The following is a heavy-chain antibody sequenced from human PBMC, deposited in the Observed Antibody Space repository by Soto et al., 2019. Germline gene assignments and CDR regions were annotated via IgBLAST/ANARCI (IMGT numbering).Heavy chain of an antibody. Sequence: ASVKVSCKASGGTFSSYAISWVRQAPGQGLEWMGGTIPIFGTANYAQKFQGRVTITADESTSTAYMELSSLRSEDTAVYYCARGTPITMVRGVFRRSWGVNWFDPWGQGTLVTVSS. V-gene: IGHV1-69*13. CDR2: TIPIFGTA. CDR1: GGTFSSYA. D-gene: IGHD3-10*01. J-gene: IGHJ5*02. CDR3: ARGTPITMVRGVFRRSWGVNWFDP.